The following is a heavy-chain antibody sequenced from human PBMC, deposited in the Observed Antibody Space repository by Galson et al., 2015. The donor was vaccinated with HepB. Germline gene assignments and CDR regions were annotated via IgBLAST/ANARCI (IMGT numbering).Heavy chain of an antibody. V-gene: IGHV1-69*13. CDR3: AREGIAGPTNPLDY. D-gene: IGHD6-13*01. CDR2: ITPLFGTA. Sequence: SVKVSCKASGGTFSTSAISWVRQAPGHGLEWMGGITPLFGTASYAPKFQGRVTITADESTSTAHMEMSGLRFEDTAVYYCAREGIAGPTNPLDYWGQGTLVTVSS. CDR1: GGTFSTSA. J-gene: IGHJ4*02.